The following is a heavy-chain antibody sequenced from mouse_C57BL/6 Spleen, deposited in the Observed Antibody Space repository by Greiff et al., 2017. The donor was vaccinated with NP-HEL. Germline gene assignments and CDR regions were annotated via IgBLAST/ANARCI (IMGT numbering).Heavy chain of an antibody. CDR3: ARGERRPLAY. CDR2: IDPSDSYT. V-gene: IGHV1-69*01. Sequence: QVQLQQPGAELVMPGASVKLSCKASGYTFTSYWMHWVKQRPGQGLEWIGEIDPSDSYTNYNQKFKGKSTLTVDKSSSTAYMQLSSLTSEDSAVYYCARGERRPLAYWGQGTLVTVSA. CDR1: GYTFTSYW. J-gene: IGHJ3*01.